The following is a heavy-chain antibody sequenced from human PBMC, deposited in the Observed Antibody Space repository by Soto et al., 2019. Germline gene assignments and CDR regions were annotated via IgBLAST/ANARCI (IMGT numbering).Heavy chain of an antibody. Sequence: EVQLLESGGGLVQPGGSLRLSCAASGFTFSSYAMSWVRQAPGKGLEWVSAISGSGGSTYYADSVKGRFTISRDNSKNTRYLHMNSLRAEDRAVYYCAKGASGRVQNYYMDAWGKGTTVTVSS. V-gene: IGHV3-23*01. J-gene: IGHJ6*03. CDR2: ISGSGGST. CDR1: GFTFSSYA. D-gene: IGHD6-19*01. CDR3: AKGASGRVQNYYMDA.